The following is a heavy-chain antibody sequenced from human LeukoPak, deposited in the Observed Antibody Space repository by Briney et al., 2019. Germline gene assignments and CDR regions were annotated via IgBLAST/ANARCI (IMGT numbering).Heavy chain of an antibody. V-gene: IGHV1-18*01. CDR1: GYTFTSYG. J-gene: IGHJ4*02. CDR2: ISAYNGNT. Sequence: ASVKVSCKASGYTFTSYGISWVRQAPGQGLEWMGWISAYNGNTNYAQKLQGRVTMTTDTSTSTAYMELGSLRSDDTAVYYCARDFNPYYYDSSGIYYFDYWGQGTLVTVSS. D-gene: IGHD3-22*01. CDR3: ARDFNPYYYDSSGIYYFDY.